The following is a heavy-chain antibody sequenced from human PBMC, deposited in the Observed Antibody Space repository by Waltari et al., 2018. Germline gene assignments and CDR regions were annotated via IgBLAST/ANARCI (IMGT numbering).Heavy chain of an antibody. J-gene: IGHJ5*02. CDR1: GFTFSSYA. CDR3: ARDLAVAGP. D-gene: IGHD6-19*01. Sequence: EVQLLESGGGLVQPGGSLRLSCAASGFTFSSYAMSWVRQAPGKGLEWVANIKQDGSEKDYVDSVKGRFTISRDNAKNSLYLQMNSLRAEDTAVYYCARDLAVAGPWGQGTLVTVSS. CDR2: IKQDGSEK. V-gene: IGHV3-7*01.